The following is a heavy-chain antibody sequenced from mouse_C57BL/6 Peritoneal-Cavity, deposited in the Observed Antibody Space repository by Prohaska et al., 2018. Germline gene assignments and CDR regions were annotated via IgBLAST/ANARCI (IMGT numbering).Heavy chain of an antibody. CDR2: ISSGSSTI. CDR3: ARGDGYFPMDY. Sequence: EVQLVESGGGLVKPGGSLKLSCAASGFTFSDYGMHWVRQAPEKGLEWVAYISSGSSTIYYADTVKGRFTISRDNAKNTLFLQMTSLRSEDKAMYYCARGDGYFPMDYWGQGTSVTVSS. D-gene: IGHD2-3*01. J-gene: IGHJ4*01. V-gene: IGHV5-17*01. CDR1: GFTFSDYG.